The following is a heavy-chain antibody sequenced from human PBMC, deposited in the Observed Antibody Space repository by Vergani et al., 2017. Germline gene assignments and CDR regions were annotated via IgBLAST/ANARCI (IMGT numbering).Heavy chain of an antibody. CDR2: IYYSGST. D-gene: IGHD1-26*01. Sequence: QLQLQESGPGLVKPSETLSLTCTVSGGSISSSSYYWGWSRQPPGKGLEWIGSIYYSGSTYYNPSLKSRVTISVDTSKNQFSLKLSSVTAADTAVYYCARHSRIGINWFDPWGQGTLVTVSS. J-gene: IGHJ5*02. V-gene: IGHV4-39*01. CDR3: ARHSRIGINWFDP. CDR1: GGSISSSSYY.